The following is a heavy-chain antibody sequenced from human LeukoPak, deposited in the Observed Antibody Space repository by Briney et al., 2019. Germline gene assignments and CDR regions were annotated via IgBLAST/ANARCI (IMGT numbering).Heavy chain of an antibody. CDR2: ISYDGSNK. CDR1: GFTFSSYA. D-gene: IGHD6-13*01. V-gene: IGHV3-30*18. CDR3: AKDGAAAGSFDY. J-gene: IGHJ4*02. Sequence: PGGSLRLSCAASGFTFSSYAMHWVRQAPGKGLEWVAVISYDGSNKYYADSVKGRFTISRDNSKNTLYLQMNSLRAEDRAMYYCAKDGAAAGSFDYWGQGTLVTVSS.